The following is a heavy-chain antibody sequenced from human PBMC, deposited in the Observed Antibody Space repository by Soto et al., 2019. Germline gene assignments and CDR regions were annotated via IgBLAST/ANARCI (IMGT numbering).Heavy chain of an antibody. V-gene: IGHV3-15*01. CDR3: TTLHYDILTGYRVDAFDI. CDR2: IKSKTDGGTT. CDR1: GFTFGNAW. Sequence: GGSRLSCAASGFTFGNAWMSWVRQAPGKGLEWVGRIKSKTDGGTTDYAAPVKGRFTISRDDSKNTLYLQMNSLKTEDTAVYYCTTLHYDILTGYRVDAFDIWGQGTMVTVSS. J-gene: IGHJ3*02. D-gene: IGHD3-9*01.